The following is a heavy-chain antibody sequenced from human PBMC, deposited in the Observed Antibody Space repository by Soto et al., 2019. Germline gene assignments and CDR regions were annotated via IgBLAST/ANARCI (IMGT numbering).Heavy chain of an antibody. CDR1: GGSISSSSYH. J-gene: IGHJ3*02. CDR3: ARDKIKRPDAFDI. CDR2: IYYSGST. Sequence: SETLSLTCTVSGGSISSSSYHWGWIRQPPGKGVEWIGSIYYSGSTYYNPSLKSRVTLSVDTSKNQFSLKLSSVTAADTAVYYCARDKIKRPDAFDIWGQGTMVTVSS. V-gene: IGHV4-39*02. D-gene: IGHD1-1*01.